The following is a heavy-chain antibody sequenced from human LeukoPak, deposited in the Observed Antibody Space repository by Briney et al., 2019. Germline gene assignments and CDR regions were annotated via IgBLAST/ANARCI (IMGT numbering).Heavy chain of an antibody. CDR3: ARDSYGSGSYPSVDY. CDR1: GYTFTNYA. J-gene: IGHJ4*02. D-gene: IGHD3-10*01. Sequence: ASVKVSCKASGYTFTNYAISWVRQAPGQGLEWMGRISGYNANTNYAQRLQGRVTMTTDTSTSTAYVELRRLRSDDTAVYYCARDSYGSGSYPSVDYWGQGTLVTVSS. CDR2: ISGYNANT. V-gene: IGHV1-18*01.